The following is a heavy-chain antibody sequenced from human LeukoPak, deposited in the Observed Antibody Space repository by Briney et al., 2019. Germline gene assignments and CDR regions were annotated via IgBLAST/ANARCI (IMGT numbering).Heavy chain of an antibody. Sequence: SATLSFTNTASGTSTTSYYWSCIRQPPEKRLELIVYTYDSGSANYNPSLKSRVTLSIDSSMNQFSLQLISVTAADTAVYYCARQVVYSYGQFNCWGQGSLVT. D-gene: IGHD5-18*01. J-gene: IGHJ4*01. CDR1: GTSTTSYY. CDR2: TYDSGSA. V-gene: IGHV4-59*08. CDR3: ARQVVYSYGQFNC.